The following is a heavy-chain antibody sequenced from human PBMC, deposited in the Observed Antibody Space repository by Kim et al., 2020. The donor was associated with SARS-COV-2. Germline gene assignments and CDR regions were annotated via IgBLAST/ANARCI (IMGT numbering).Heavy chain of an antibody. Sequence: GGSLRLSCAASGFTFSSYDMSWVRQAPGKGLEWVSAISGSGGSTYYADSVKGRFTISRDNAKNTLYLQMNSLRAEDTAVYYCAKDTDYGDYVEYFQHWGQGTLVTVSS. CDR3: AKDTDYGDYVEYFQH. J-gene: IGHJ1*01. CDR2: ISGSGGST. D-gene: IGHD4-17*01. CDR1: GFTFSSYD. V-gene: IGHV3-23*01.